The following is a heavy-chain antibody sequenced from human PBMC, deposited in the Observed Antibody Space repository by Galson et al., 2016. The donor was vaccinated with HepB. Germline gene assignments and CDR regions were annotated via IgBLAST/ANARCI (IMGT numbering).Heavy chain of an antibody. J-gene: IGHJ4*02. V-gene: IGHV3-7*01. CDR1: GFTFSSYW. D-gene: IGHD2-15*01. Sequence: SLRLSCAASGFTFSSYWMSWVRQAPGKGLEWVANIKQDGSEKSYVDSVKGRFTISRDNSQNTLFLQMNSLRPEDTAVYFCARVVVAPTLDYWGQGVLLTVSS. CDR2: IKQDGSEK. CDR3: ARVVVAPTLDY.